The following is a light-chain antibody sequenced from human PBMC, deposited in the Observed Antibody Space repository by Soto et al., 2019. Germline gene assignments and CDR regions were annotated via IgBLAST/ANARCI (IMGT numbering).Light chain of an antibody. V-gene: IGLV2-14*01. CDR1: NSDVNY. J-gene: IGLJ1*01. CDR3: SSPASSTTFV. Sequence: QSALTQPPSVSGAPGQSITISCTGTNSDVNYVSWHQQHPGKAPKLMIYEVSNRPSGVSNRFSGSKSGNTASLNISGLQSEDEADYYCSSPASSTTFVFGTGTKVTVL. CDR2: EVS.